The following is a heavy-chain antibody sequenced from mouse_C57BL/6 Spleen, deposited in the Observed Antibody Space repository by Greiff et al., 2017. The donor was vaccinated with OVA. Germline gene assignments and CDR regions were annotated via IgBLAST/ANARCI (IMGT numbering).Heavy chain of an antibody. CDR1: GYAFSSSW. CDR2: IYPGDGDT. CDR3: ARETNTTVVARYFDV. J-gene: IGHJ1*03. V-gene: IGHV1-82*01. D-gene: IGHD1-1*01. Sequence: VQLQQSGPELVKPGASVKISCKASGYAFSSSWMNWVKQRPGKGLEWIGRIYPGDGDTNYNGKFKGKATLTADKSASTASMQLSSLTSEDSAVYFCARETNTTVVARYFDVWGKGTTVTVSS.